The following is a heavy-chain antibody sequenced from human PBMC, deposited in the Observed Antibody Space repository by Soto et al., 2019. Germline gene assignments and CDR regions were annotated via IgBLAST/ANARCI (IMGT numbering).Heavy chain of an antibody. J-gene: IGHJ6*02. CDR3: ARAMHSGYDLYGMDV. CDR2: IKQDGSEK. V-gene: IGHV3-7*03. D-gene: IGHD5-12*01. CDR1: GFTFSSYW. Sequence: GGSLRLSCAASGFTFSSYWMSWVRQAPGKGLEWVANIKQDGSEKYYVDSVKGRFTISRDNAKNSLYLQMNSLRAEDTAVYYCARAMHSGYDLYGMDVWGQGTTVTVSS.